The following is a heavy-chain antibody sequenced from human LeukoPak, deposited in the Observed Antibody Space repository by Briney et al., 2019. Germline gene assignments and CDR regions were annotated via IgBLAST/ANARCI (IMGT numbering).Heavy chain of an antibody. J-gene: IGHJ4*02. V-gene: IGHV4-39*02. Sequence: SETLSLTCTVSGGSISSSSYYWGWIRQPPGKGLEWIGSIYYSGSTYYNPFLKSRVTISVDTSKNQFSLKLSSVTAADTAVYYCARDKGLRYGYSLLDYWGQGTLVTVSP. D-gene: IGHD5-24*01. CDR3: ARDKGLRYGYSLLDY. CDR2: IYYSGST. CDR1: GGSISSSSYY.